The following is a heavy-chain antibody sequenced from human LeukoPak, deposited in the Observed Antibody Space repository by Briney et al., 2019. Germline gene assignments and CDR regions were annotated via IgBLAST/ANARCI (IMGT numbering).Heavy chain of an antibody. Sequence: GGSLRLSCAASGFTFSSFEMKWVRQAPGKGLEWVSYISSGGSTIYYADSVKGRFTISRDNAKRSLYLQMDSLRAEDTAVYYCARDASAYYWGQGTLVTVSS. CDR2: ISSGGSTI. CDR3: ARDASAYY. J-gene: IGHJ4*02. V-gene: IGHV3-48*03. CDR1: GFTFSSFE. D-gene: IGHD3-3*01.